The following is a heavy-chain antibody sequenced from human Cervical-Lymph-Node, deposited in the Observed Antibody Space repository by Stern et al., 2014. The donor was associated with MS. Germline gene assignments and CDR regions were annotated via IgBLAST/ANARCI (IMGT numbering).Heavy chain of an antibody. CDR1: GGTFSNSA. J-gene: IGHJ6*02. D-gene: IGHD2-21*01. CDR2: IIPIFGTA. CDR3: ATSAGFYSAMDV. Sequence: QVQLVQSGAEVKKPRSSVKVSCRTSGGTFSNSAFSWIRQAPGQGLEWMGAIIPIFGTATYAQRFQGRVTISAHESTNTAYMELSSLRSEDTAVYYCATSAGFYSAMDVWGPGTTVAVSS. V-gene: IGHV1-69*01.